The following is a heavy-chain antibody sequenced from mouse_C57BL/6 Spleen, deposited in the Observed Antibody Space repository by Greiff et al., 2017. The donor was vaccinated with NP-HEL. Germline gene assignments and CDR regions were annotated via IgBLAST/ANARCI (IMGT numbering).Heavy chain of an antibody. V-gene: IGHV2-9-1*01. CDR2: IWTGGGT. J-gene: IGHJ4*01. CDR1: GFSLTSYA. CDR3: ARNEGLRGPYYYAMDY. Sequence: QVQLQQSGPGLVAPSQSLSITCTVSGFSLTSYAISWVRQPPGKGLEWLGVIWTGGGTNYNSALKSRLSISKDNSKSQVFLKMNSLQTDDTARYYCARNEGLRGPYYYAMDYWGQGTSVTVSS. D-gene: IGHD2-4*01.